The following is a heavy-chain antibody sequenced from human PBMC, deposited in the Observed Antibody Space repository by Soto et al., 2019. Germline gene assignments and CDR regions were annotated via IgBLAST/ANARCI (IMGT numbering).Heavy chain of an antibody. J-gene: IGHJ2*01. Sequence: QVQLQESGPGLVKPSETLSLTCTVSGGSISGYYWHWIRQPPGKGLEWIGYIYYSGSTTYNPSLKSRVNTAVDTSKNQFSLKLSSVTAADTAVYYCARGEINYVWYFDLWGRGILVTVFS. V-gene: IGHV4-59*01. D-gene: IGHD1-7*01. CDR1: GGSISGYY. CDR3: ARGEINYVWYFDL. CDR2: IYYSGST.